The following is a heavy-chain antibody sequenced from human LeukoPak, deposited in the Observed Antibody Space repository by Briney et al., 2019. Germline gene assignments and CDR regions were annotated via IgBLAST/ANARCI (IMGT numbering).Heavy chain of an antibody. CDR2: IKKDGSDK. Sequence: GRSLRLSCAASGFTISSYWMSWVRQAPGRGLEWVANIKKDGSDKFYVDSVKGRFTISRDNGKDSLYLQMNSLRVEDTAVYYCARDFEFGDENDCWGQGALVTVSS. CDR3: ARDFEFGDENDC. CDR1: GFTISSYW. V-gene: IGHV3-7*03. J-gene: IGHJ4*02. D-gene: IGHD4-17*01.